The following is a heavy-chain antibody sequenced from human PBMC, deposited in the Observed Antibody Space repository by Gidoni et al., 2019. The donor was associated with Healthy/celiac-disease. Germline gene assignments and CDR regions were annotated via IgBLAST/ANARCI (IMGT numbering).Heavy chain of an antibody. CDR1: GLTFDDYA. J-gene: IGHJ2*01. D-gene: IGHD5-12*01. CDR2: ISWNSGSI. CDR3: AKENSRWLQFWYFDL. V-gene: IGHV3-9*01. Sequence: EVQLVESGGGLVQPGRSLRLSLAASGLTFDDYAMHWVRQAPGKGLEWVSGISWNSGSIGYADSVKGRFTISRDNAKNSLYLQMNSLRAEDTALYYCAKENSRWLQFWYFDLWGRGTLVTVSS.